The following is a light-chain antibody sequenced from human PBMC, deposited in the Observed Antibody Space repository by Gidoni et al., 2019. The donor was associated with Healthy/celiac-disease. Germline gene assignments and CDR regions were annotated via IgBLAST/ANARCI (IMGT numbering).Light chain of an antibody. CDR2: AAS. CDR1: QSMSSY. J-gene: IGKJ1*01. V-gene: IGKV1-39*01. Sequence: DIQMTQSPSSLSASVGERVTITCRASQSMSSYLNWYQQKPGKAPKLLIYAASSLQSGVPSRFSGSGSGTDFTLTISSLQPEDFATYYCQQSYSTPSWQFGQGTKVEIK. CDR3: QQSYSTPSWQ.